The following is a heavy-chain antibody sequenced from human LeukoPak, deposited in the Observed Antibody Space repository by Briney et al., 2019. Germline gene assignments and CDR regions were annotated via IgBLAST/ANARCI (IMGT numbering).Heavy chain of an antibody. CDR1: GGSISSSSYY. Sequence: SETLSLTCTVSGGSISSSSYYWGWIRQPPGKGLEWIGSIYYSGSTYYNPSLKSRVTISVDTSKNQFSLKLSSVTAADTAVYYCARVAQFDGDYGDWVGYYFDYWGQGTLVTVSS. V-gene: IGHV4-39*07. CDR2: IYYSGST. D-gene: IGHD4-17*01. J-gene: IGHJ4*02. CDR3: ARVAQFDGDYGDWVGYYFDY.